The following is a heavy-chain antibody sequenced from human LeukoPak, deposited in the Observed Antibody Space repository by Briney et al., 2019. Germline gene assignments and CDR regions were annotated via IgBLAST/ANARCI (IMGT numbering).Heavy chain of an antibody. CDR1: GFTVSGNY. D-gene: IGHD6-19*01. J-gene: IGHJ4*02. V-gene: IGHV3-66*01. CDR3: ARDGSTGWSHDY. Sequence: GSLRLSCSASGFTVSGNYMSWVRQAPGKGLEWVSTVYSGGSTYYADSVKGRFTISRDNSKNTLYLQMNSLRAEDTALYYCARDGSTGWSHDYWGQGTLVTVSS. CDR2: VYSGGST.